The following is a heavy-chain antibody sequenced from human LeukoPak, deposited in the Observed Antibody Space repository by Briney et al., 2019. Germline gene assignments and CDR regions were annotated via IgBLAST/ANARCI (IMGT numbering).Heavy chain of an antibody. V-gene: IGHV3-7*01. D-gene: IGHD3-16*01. CDR2: INQDGSEK. CDR3: AREYYASHDY. CDR1: GFTFSNHW. Sequence: GGSLRLSCAASGFTFSNHWMTWVRQAPGKGLEWVANINQDGSEKYLVDSVKGQFTISRDNAKNSLYLHMNSLRAEDTALYYCAREYYASHDYWGQGTLVTVSS. J-gene: IGHJ4*02.